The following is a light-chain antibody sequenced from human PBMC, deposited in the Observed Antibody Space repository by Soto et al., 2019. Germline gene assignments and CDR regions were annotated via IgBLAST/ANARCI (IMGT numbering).Light chain of an antibody. V-gene: IGKV3-11*01. J-gene: IGKJ5*01. CDR3: QQRKYWPPIT. CDR2: DAT. CDR1: QNVDIY. Sequence: ETVLTQSPATLSLSPGERATLSCRASQNVDIYVAWYQQKPGQAPRLLIYDATNRATGIPARFSGSGSGTDFTLTSSSLEPEDFAVYYCQQRKYWPPITFGQGTRLETK.